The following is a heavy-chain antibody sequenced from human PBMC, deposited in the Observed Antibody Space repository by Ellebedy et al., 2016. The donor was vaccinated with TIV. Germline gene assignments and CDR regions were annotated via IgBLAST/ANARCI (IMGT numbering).Heavy chain of an antibody. CDR3: ARALNHVDTVSTAPLDC. Sequence: GESLKISCAASGFPFDSYVMNWVRQAPGKGLEWVALISYDGSNKYFADSVQGRFPISRDNSQNTLYLLINSLRGDDTAIYYCARALNHVDTVSTAPLDCWGQGTLVTVSS. V-gene: IGHV3-30*04. CDR1: GFPFDSYV. CDR2: ISYDGSNK. J-gene: IGHJ4*02. D-gene: IGHD5/OR15-5a*01.